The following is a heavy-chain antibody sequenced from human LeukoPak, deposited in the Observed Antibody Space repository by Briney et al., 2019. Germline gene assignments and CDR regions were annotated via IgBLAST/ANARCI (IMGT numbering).Heavy chain of an antibody. J-gene: IGHJ5*02. V-gene: IGHV1-69*01. Sequence: ASVKVSCKASGGTLSSYAISWVRQAPGQGLEWMGGIIPIFGTANYAQKFQGRVTITADESTSTAYMELSSLRSEDTAVYYCARGSIGYGDYVNWFDPWGQGTLVTVSS. CDR1: GGTLSSYA. D-gene: IGHD4-17*01. CDR2: IIPIFGTA. CDR3: ARGSIGYGDYVNWFDP.